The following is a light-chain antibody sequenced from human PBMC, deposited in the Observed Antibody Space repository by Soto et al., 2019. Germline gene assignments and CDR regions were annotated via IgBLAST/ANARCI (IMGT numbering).Light chain of an antibody. CDR2: DVS. CDR1: SSDVGAYNY. CDR3: SSFRSTSTLYV. V-gene: IGLV2-14*01. Sequence: QSALTQPASVSGSPRQSITISCTGTSSDVGAYNYVSWYQQHPGKAPKLMIYDVSNRPSGVSNRFSGSKSGNTASLTISGFQAEDEADYYCSSFRSTSTLYVFGTGTKVTVL. J-gene: IGLJ1*01.